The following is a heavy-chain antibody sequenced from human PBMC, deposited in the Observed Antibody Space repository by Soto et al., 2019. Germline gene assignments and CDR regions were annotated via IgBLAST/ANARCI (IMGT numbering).Heavy chain of an antibody. J-gene: IGHJ4*02. Sequence: PGGSLRLSCTASGFTFGDYAMSWFRQAPGKGLEWVGFIRSKAYGGTTEYAASVKGRFTISRDDSKSIAYLQMNSLKTEDTAVYYCTRVPVPGRYYFDYWGQGTLVTVSS. CDR1: GFTFGDYA. D-gene: IGHD2-2*01. CDR3: TRVPVPGRYYFDY. V-gene: IGHV3-49*03. CDR2: IRSKAYGGTT.